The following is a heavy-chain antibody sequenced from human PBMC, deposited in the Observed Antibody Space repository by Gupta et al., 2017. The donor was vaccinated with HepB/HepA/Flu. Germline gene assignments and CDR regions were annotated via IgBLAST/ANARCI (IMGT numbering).Heavy chain of an antibody. D-gene: IGHD2-8*01. CDR2: IDWDDDK. J-gene: IGHJ4*02. CDR3: ARIRFEDCTNGVCQANDY. CDR1: GFSLSTSGMC. Sequence: QVTLRESGPALVKPTQTLTLTCTFSGFSLSTSGMCVSWIRQPPGKALEWLARIDWDDDKYYSTSLKTRLTISKDTSKNQVVRTMTNMDPVDTATYYCARIRFEDCTNGVCQANDYWGQGTLVTVSS. V-gene: IGHV2-70*15.